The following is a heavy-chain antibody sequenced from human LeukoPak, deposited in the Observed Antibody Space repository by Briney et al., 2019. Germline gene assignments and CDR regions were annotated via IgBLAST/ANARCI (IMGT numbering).Heavy chain of an antibody. J-gene: IGHJ4*02. CDR2: ISAYNGNT. CDR1: GYTFTSYG. D-gene: IGHD3-22*01. CDR3: AKDREGDSSGYYPPLGFDY. Sequence: GASVKVSCKASGYTFTSYGISWVRQAPGQGLEWMGWISAYNGNTNYAQKLQGRVTMTTDTSTSTAYMELRSLRSDDTAVYYCAKDREGDSSGYYPPLGFDYWGQGTLVTVSS. V-gene: IGHV1-18*01.